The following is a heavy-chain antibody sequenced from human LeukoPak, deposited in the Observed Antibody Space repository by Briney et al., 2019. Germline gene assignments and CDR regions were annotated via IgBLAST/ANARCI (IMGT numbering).Heavy chain of an antibody. V-gene: IGHV1-18*01. Sequence: ALVKVSYKASRYTFTSYGISWVRQAPGQGLEWMGWISAYNGNTNYAQKLQGRVTMTTDTSTSTAYMELRSLRSDDTAVYYCARDQAVAGSEYYYYGMDVWGQGTTVTVSS. D-gene: IGHD6-19*01. J-gene: IGHJ6*02. CDR2: ISAYNGNT. CDR1: RYTFTSYG. CDR3: ARDQAVAGSEYYYYGMDV.